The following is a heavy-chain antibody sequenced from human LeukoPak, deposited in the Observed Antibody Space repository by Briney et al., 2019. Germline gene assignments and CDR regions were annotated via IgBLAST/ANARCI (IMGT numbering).Heavy chain of an antibody. J-gene: IGHJ4*02. CDR3: AKGGKWDVTPFDY. V-gene: IGHV3-23*01. Sequence: GGSLRLSCAASGITFSSYAMSWVRQAPGKGLEWVSAISGSGGRSYYADSVKGRFTISRDNSKNTLYLQVNSLRAEDTAVYYCAKGGKWDVTPFDYWGQGTLVTVSS. D-gene: IGHD1-26*01. CDR2: ISGSGGRS. CDR1: GITFSSYA.